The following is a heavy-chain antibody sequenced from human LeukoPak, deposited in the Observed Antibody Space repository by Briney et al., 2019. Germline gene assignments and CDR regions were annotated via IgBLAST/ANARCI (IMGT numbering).Heavy chain of an antibody. D-gene: IGHD3-16*01. J-gene: IGHJ4*02. V-gene: IGHV3-23*01. CDR1: GFTFSNYG. CDR2: IDGDGGKT. Sequence: PGGSLRLSCVGSGFTFSNYGMSWVRQAPGMGLEWVSGIDGDGGKTYYADSVKGRCTISRDNSKNTLYLQITSLRAEDTAEYFCAKRDPTIRKFDYWGQGTLVIVSS. CDR3: AKRDPTIRKFDY.